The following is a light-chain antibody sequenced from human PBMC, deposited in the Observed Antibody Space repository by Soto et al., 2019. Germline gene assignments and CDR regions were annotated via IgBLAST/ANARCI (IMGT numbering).Light chain of an antibody. CDR2: DAS. Sequence: GDRVTITCRASQSISNWLAWYQQKAGKAPKLLIYDASSLESGVPSRFSGSGSGTEFTLTISSLQPDDFVTYYCQQYNSNWTFGQGTKVEIK. CDR3: QQYNSNWT. V-gene: IGKV1-5*01. J-gene: IGKJ1*01. CDR1: QSISNW.